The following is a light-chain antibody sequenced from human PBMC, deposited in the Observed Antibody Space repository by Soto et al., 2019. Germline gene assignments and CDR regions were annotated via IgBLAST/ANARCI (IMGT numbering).Light chain of an antibody. J-gene: IGKJ2*01. Sequence: EIVMTQSPATLSVSPGERATLSCRASQSVSSNLAWYQQKPGQAPRLLIYGASTMANGIPARFSGSGSGTEFTITISSLQSEDFAVYYYQQYNNWPPGTFGQGTKLEIK. CDR3: QQYNNWPPGT. CDR2: GAS. CDR1: QSVSSN. V-gene: IGKV3-15*01.